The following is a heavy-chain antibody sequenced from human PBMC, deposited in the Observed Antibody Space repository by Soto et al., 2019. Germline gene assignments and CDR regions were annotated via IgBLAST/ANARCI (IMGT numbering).Heavy chain of an antibody. V-gene: IGHV1-8*02. CDR2: MNPNSGNT. D-gene: IGHD3-3*01. Sequence: ASVKVSCKASGYTFTSYGISWVRQATGQGLEWMGWMNPNSGNTGYAQKFQGRVTMTRNTSISTAYMELSSLRSEDTAVYYCARGTRYYDFCSGYKTYGMDVWGQGTTVTVSS. J-gene: IGHJ6*02. CDR1: GYTFTSYG. CDR3: ARGTRYYDFCSGYKTYGMDV.